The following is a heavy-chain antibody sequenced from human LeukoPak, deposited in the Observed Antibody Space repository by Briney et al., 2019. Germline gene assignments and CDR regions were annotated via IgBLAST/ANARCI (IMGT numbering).Heavy chain of an antibody. CDR2: IKQDGSEK. D-gene: IGHD2-15*01. CDR1: GFTFSSYW. V-gene: IGHV3-7*01. Sequence: PGGSLRLSCAASGFTFSSYWMSWVRQAPGKGLEWVANIKQDGSEKYYVDSVKGRFTISRDNAKNSLYLQMNSLRAEDTALYYCARDCSGVSCYSGWGYYYGMDVWGQGTTVTVSS. CDR3: ARDCSGVSCYSGWGYYYGMDV. J-gene: IGHJ6*02.